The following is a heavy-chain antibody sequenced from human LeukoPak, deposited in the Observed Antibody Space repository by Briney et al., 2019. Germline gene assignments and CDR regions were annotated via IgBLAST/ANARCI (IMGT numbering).Heavy chain of an antibody. D-gene: IGHD4-17*01. CDR2: ISGSGGST. J-gene: IGHJ4*02. CDR3: ARDRPFYGDYEDLDY. Sequence: PGGSLRLSCAASGFTFSSYAMSWVRQAPGKGLEWVSAISGSGGSTYYADSVKGRFTISRDNSKNTLYLQMNSLRAEDTAVYYCARDRPFYGDYEDLDYWGQGTLVTVSS. CDR1: GFTFSSYA. V-gene: IGHV3-23*01.